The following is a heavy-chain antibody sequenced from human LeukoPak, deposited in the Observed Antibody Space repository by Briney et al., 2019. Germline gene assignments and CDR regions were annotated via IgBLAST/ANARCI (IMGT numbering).Heavy chain of an antibody. CDR3: ARDTTMITYWFDP. D-gene: IGHD5-18*01. CDR2: INPNSGGT. CDR1: GYTFTGYY. J-gene: IGHJ5*02. V-gene: IGHV1-2*02. Sequence: ASVKVSCKASGYTFTGYYMHWVRQAPGQGLEWMGWINPNSGGTNYAQKFQGRVTMTRDTSVSTVYMELNRLRSVDTGVYYCARDTTMITYWFDPWGQGTLVTVSS.